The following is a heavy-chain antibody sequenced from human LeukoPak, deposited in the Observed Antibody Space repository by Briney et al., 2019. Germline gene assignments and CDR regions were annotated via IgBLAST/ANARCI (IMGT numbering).Heavy chain of an antibody. Sequence: PGGSLRLSCAASGFTFSSYWMHWVRQAPGKGLVWVSRINSDGSSTRYADSVKGRFTISRDNAKNSLFLQMNSLRAEDTAVYYCARDLSGVTGYTYGRGIDYWGQGTLVTVSS. CDR2: INSDGSST. V-gene: IGHV3-74*01. J-gene: IGHJ4*02. CDR3: ARDLSGVTGYTYGRGIDY. D-gene: IGHD5-18*01. CDR1: GFTFSSYW.